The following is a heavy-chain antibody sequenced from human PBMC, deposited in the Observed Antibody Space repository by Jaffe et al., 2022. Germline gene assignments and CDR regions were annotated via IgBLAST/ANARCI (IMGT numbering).Heavy chain of an antibody. D-gene: IGHD2-15*01. CDR2: IFSNDEK. J-gene: IGHJ4*02. CDR1: GFSLSNARMG. V-gene: IGHV2-26*01. Sequence: QVTLKESGPVLVKPTETLTLTCTVSGFSLSNARMGVSWIRQPPGKALEWLAHIFSNDEKSYSTSLKSRLTISKDTSKSQVVLTMTNMDPVDTATYYCFISGYCSGGSCSREDYWGQGTLVTVSS. CDR3: FISGYCSGGSCSREDY.